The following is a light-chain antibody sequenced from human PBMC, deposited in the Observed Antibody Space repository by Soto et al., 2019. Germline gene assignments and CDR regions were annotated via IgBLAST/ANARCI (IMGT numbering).Light chain of an antibody. J-gene: IGKJ1*01. CDR3: QQYNTYWT. V-gene: IGKV1-5*03. CDR1: QSISSW. Sequence: DIQMTQSPSTLSASVGDRVTITCRASQSISSWLAWYQQKPGRAPKLLIYKASSLESGVPSRFSGSGSGTEFTLTISNLQPDDFANYYCQQYNTYWTFGQGTKVEIK. CDR2: KAS.